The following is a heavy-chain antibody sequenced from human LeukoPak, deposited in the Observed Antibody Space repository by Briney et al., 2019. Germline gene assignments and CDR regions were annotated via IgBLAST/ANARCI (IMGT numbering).Heavy chain of an antibody. Sequence: SETLSLTCTVSARSISSSSYYCGWIRQPPGKGLEGIGSIYYSESTYYNPPTESRVTISVDTSKDQFSPRLSSSTAAETAVYYCARRVYRGRSCSGGSCYAAPGRPNWFDPWGQGTLVTVSS. J-gene: IGHJ5*02. CDR2: IYYSEST. D-gene: IGHD2-15*01. CDR3: ARRVYRGRSCSGGSCYAAPGRPNWFDP. V-gene: IGHV4-39*01. CDR1: ARSISSSSYY.